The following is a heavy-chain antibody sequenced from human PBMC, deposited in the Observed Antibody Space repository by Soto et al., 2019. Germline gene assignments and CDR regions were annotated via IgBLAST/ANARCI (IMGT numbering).Heavy chain of an antibody. D-gene: IGHD1-7*01. Sequence: QVQLVQSGAEVKKPGASVRISCKASGYSLPTHTIHWVRQAPGHRLEWMGWINAANGHTKYSQNFQNRVTISSDKSASTVYMKLTGLTSDDTAIYYWARANGNYDWVPNDYWGQGTLVTVSS. V-gene: IGHV1-3*01. CDR3: ARANGNYDWVPNDY. CDR1: GYSLPTHT. J-gene: IGHJ4*02. CDR2: INAANGHT.